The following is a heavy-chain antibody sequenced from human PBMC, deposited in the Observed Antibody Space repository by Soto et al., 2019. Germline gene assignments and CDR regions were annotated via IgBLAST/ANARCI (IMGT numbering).Heavy chain of an antibody. J-gene: IGHJ4*02. V-gene: IGHV4-31*03. CDR3: ARDYDSSGNFDY. Sequence: PXETLSLTCTVSGGSIISGGYYWSWIRQHPGKGLEWIGYIYYSGSTYYNPSLKSRVTISVDTSKNQFSLKLSSVTAADTAVYYCARDYDSSGNFDYWGQGTLVTVSS. CDR2: IYYSGST. CDR1: GGSIISGGYY. D-gene: IGHD3-22*01.